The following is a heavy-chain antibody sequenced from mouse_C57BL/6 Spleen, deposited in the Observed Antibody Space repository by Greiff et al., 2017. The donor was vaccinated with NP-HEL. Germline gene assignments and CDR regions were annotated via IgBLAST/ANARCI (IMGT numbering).Heavy chain of an antibody. V-gene: IGHV5-4*01. CDR3: ARGKARYFDV. J-gene: IGHJ1*03. CDR2: ISDGGSYT. CDR1: GFTFSSYA. Sequence: DVHLVESGGGLVKPGGSLKLSCAASGFTFSSYAMSWVRQTPEKRLEWVATISDGGSYTYYPDNVKGRFTISRDNAKNNLYLQMSHLKSEDTAMYYCARGKARYFDVWGTGTTVTVSS.